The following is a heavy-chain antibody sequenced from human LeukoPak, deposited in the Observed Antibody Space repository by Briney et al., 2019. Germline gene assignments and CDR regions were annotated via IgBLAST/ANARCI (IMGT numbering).Heavy chain of an antibody. CDR1: GFTFSSYA. J-gene: IGHJ4*02. Sequence: GGSLRLSCAASGFTFSSYAMSWVRQARGKGGEWVSAISGSGGSTYYADSVKGGVNISRDNQKNTLYVQMNSLRAGDTAVYYCAKDSSRGGNFDYWGQGTLVTVSS. CDR2: ISGSGGST. D-gene: IGHD2-15*01. V-gene: IGHV3-23*01. CDR3: AKDSSRGGNFDY.